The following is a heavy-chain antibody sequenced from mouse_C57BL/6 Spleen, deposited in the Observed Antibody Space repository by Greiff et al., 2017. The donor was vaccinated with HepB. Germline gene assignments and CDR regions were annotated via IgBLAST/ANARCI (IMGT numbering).Heavy chain of an antibody. CDR2: ISSGSSTI. V-gene: IGHV5-17*01. D-gene: IGHD1-1*01. J-gene: IGHJ1*03. CDR1: GFTFSDYG. CDR3: ARSGSSYPYWYFDV. Sequence: EVQGVESGGGLVKPGGSLKLSCAASGFTFSDYGMHWVRQAPEKGLEWVAYISSGSSTIYYADTVKGRFPISRDHAKNTLFLQMTSLRSEDTAMYYCARSGSSYPYWYFDVWGTGTTVTVSS.